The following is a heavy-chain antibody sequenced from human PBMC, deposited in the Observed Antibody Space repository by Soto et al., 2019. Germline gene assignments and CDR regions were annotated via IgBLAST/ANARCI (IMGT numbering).Heavy chain of an antibody. Sequence: PPASVKSSCKASGYTITSYGISWVRQAPGQGLEWMGWISAYNGNTNYAQKLQGRVTMTTDTSTSTAYMELRSLRSDDTAVYYCARVLVPAATLRAEYFQHWGQGTLVTVSS. CDR1: GYTITSYG. J-gene: IGHJ1*01. CDR2: ISAYNGNT. V-gene: IGHV1-18*01. D-gene: IGHD2-2*01. CDR3: ARVLVPAATLRAEYFQH.